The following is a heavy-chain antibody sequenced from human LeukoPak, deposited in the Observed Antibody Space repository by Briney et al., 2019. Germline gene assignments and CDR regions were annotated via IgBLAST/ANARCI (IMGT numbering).Heavy chain of an antibody. CDR1: GYTFTGYY. D-gene: IGHD1-26*01. Sequence: GASVKVSCKASGYTFTGYYMHWVRQAPGQGLEWMGWINPNSGGTNYAQKFQGRVTMTRDTSISTVYMELSRLKSDDTAVYYCARDRVVGTIRWFDPWGQGTLVTVSS. CDR3: ARDRVVGTIRWFDP. V-gene: IGHV1-2*02. CDR2: INPNSGGT. J-gene: IGHJ5*02.